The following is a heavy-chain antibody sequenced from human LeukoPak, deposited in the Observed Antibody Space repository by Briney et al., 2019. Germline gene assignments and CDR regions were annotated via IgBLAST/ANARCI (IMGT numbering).Heavy chain of an antibody. D-gene: IGHD3-3*01. V-gene: IGHV3-21*01. CDR3: ARDPFDYYTLDY. Sequence: AGSLTLTCAASGFTFSSSNMNWVRQAPGKGLEWVSSISSSSTIIYYADSVKGRFTISRDNAMNSLFLQMNSLRAEDTAVYYCARDPFDYYTLDYWGQGTMVTVSS. CDR2: ISSSSTII. J-gene: IGHJ3*01. CDR1: GFTFSSSN.